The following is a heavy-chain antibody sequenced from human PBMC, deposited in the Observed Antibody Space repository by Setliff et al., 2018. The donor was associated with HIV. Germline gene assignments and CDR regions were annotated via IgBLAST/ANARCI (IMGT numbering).Heavy chain of an antibody. CDR3: ARAPANYHDSSGFYFGGDYYFDF. V-gene: IGHV4-39*02. Sequence: PSETLSLTCTVSGGSILTSGGYFWGWIRQPPGRGLEWLGTVNFLGNTYLNPSLKSRVAVSVDTSKNLFSLRVTSVTAADTAVYYCARAPANYHDSSGFYFGGDYYFDFWGQGTLVTVSS. CDR1: GGSILTSGGYF. CDR2: VNFLGNT. J-gene: IGHJ4*02. D-gene: IGHD3-22*01.